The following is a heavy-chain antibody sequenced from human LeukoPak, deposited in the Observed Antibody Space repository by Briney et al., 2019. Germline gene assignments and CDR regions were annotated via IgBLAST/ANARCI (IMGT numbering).Heavy chain of an antibody. D-gene: IGHD3-10*01. J-gene: IGHJ4*02. CDR2: IIPIFGTA. Sequence: GSSVKVSCKASGGTFSSYAISWVRQAPGQGLEWMGGIIPIFGTANYAQKFQGRVTITADESTSTAYMELGSLRSEDTAVYYCARGPLWFGEFLPHYLDYWGQGTLVTVSS. CDR3: ARGPLWFGEFLPHYLDY. V-gene: IGHV1-69*01. CDR1: GGTFSSYA.